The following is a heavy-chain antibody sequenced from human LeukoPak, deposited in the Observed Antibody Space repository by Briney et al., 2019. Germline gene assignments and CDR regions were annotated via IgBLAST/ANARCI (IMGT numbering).Heavy chain of an antibody. CDR2: INHSGST. J-gene: IGHJ4*02. CDR3: ASENSGYSYGYVAGH. Sequence: SETLSLTCAVYGGSFSGYYWSWIRQPPGKGLEWIGEINHSGSTNYNPSLKSRVTISVDTSKNQFSLKLSSVTAADTAVYYCASENSGYSYGYVAGHWGQGTLVTVSS. V-gene: IGHV4-34*01. CDR1: GGSFSGYY. D-gene: IGHD5-18*01.